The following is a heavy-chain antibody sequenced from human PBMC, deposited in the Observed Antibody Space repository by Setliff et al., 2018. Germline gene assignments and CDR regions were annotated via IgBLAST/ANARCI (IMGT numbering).Heavy chain of an antibody. CDR2: IIPILGIA. CDR1: GGTFSSYA. CDR3: GRQQLAYYYYYYGMDV. J-gene: IGHJ6*02. Sequence: SVKVSCKASGGTFSSYAISWVRQAPGQGLEWMGGIIPILGIANYAQKLQGRVTMTTDTSTSTAYMELRSPRSDDTAVYYCGRQQLAYYYYYYGMDVWGQGTTVTVSS. D-gene: IGHD6-13*01. V-gene: IGHV1-69*10.